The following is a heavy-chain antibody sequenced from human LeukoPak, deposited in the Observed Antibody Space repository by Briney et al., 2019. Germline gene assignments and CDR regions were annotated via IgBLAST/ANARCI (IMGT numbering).Heavy chain of an antibody. Sequence: GASVKVSCKASGYTFTSYGISWVRQAPGQGLEWMGCISAYNGNTNYAQKLQGRVTMTTDTSTSTAYMELRSLRSDDTDVYYCARDYRGRWEPTEFDYWGQGTLVTVSS. CDR3: ARDYRGRWEPTEFDY. CDR1: GYTFTSYG. V-gene: IGHV1-18*01. CDR2: ISAYNGNT. J-gene: IGHJ4*02. D-gene: IGHD1-26*01.